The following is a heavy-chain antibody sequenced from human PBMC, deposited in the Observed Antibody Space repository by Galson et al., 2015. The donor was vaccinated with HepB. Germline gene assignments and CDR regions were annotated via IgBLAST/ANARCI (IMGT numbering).Heavy chain of an antibody. V-gene: IGHV3-21*01. CDR3: ARDSGSYYGMDV. CDR1: GFTFSSYS. Sequence: SLRLSCAASGFTFSSYSMNWVRQAPGKGLEWVSSISSSSSYIYYADSVKGRFTISRDNAKNSLYLQMNSLRAEDTAVYYCARDSGSYYGMDVWGQGTTVTVSS. J-gene: IGHJ6*02. D-gene: IGHD1-26*01. CDR2: ISSSSSYI.